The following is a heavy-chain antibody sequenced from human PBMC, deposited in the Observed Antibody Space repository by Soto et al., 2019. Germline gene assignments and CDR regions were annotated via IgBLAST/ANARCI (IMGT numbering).Heavy chain of an antibody. CDR1: GFSLSTSGLG. CDR3: AHKQWRHPFDC. J-gene: IGHJ4*02. Sequence: QITLKESGPTLVKPTQTLTLTGTFSGFSLSTSGLGVGWIRQPPGKALEWLALIYLDDDKRYSPTLKSKITTTNDTTKKQVILKMTTMYPVYTATYYCAHKQWRHPFDCWGQGTLVTVSS. V-gene: IGHV2-5*02. CDR2: IYLDDDK. D-gene: IGHD6-19*01.